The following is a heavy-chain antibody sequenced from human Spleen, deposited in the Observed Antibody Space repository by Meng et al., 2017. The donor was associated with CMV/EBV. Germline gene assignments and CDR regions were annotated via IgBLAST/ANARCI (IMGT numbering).Heavy chain of an antibody. J-gene: IGHJ5*02. CDR3: AHTRLYDWFDP. CDR2: IYWDDDK. D-gene: IGHD2/OR15-2a*01. Sequence: QITLKESGPALVKPTQTLTLTCTFSGFSLSTSGVGVGWIRQPPGKALEWLALIYWDDDKRYSPSLKSRLTITKDTSKNQVVLTMTNMDPVDTATYYCAHTRLYDWFDPMGPGNPGHRLL. V-gene: IGHV2-5*02. CDR1: GFSLSTSGVG.